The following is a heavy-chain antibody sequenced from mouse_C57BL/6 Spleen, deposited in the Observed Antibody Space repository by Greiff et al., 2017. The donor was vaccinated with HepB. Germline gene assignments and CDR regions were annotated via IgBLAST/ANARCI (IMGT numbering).Heavy chain of an antibody. CDR1: GYTFTSYW. J-gene: IGHJ4*01. CDR2: IHPNSGST. Sequence: VQLQQPGAELVKPGASVKLSCKASGYTFTSYWMHWVKQRPGQGLEWIGMIHPNSGSTNYNEKFKSKATLTVDKSSSTAYMQLSSLTSEDSAVYYCAFITTVVGSYAMDYWGQGTSVTVSS. D-gene: IGHD1-1*01. CDR3: AFITTVVGSYAMDY. V-gene: IGHV1-64*01.